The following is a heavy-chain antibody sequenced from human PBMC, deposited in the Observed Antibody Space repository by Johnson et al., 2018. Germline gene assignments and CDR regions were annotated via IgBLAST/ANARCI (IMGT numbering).Heavy chain of an antibody. Sequence: QLPLVESGGGVVQHGRSLRLPCAASGFTFSSYAMHWVRQAPGTGLEWLAVISYDGGNKYFSASVKGRFTISRDNSKTTLYLQRKRLRAEDTAVYYCARGGDGYKFYYYYYMDVWGKGTTVTVSS. CDR2: ISYDGGNK. J-gene: IGHJ6*03. CDR1: GFTFSSYA. V-gene: IGHV3-30*04. CDR3: ARGGDGYKFYYYYYMDV. D-gene: IGHD5-24*01.